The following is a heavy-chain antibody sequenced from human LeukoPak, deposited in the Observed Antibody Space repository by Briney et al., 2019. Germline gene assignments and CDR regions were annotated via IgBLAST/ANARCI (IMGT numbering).Heavy chain of an antibody. J-gene: IGHJ3*02. CDR3: ARHVGLGDAFDI. D-gene: IGHD3-10*02. Sequence: SETLSLTCTVSGGSISSGGYYWSWIRQHPGKGLEWIGYIYYSGSTNYSPSLKSRVTISVYTSKNQFSLKLSSVTAADTAVYYCARHVGLGDAFDIWGQGTMVTVSS. CDR2: IYYSGST. V-gene: IGHV4-61*08. CDR1: GGSISSGGYY.